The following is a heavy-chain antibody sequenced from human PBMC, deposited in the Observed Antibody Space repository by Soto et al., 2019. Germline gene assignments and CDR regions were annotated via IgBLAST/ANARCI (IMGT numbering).Heavy chain of an antibody. J-gene: IGHJ5*02. V-gene: IGHV4-4*07. CDR1: GGSISSYY. D-gene: IGHD6-19*01. CDR2: IYTSGST. Sequence: SETLSLTCTVSGGSISSYYWSWIRQPAGKGLEWIGRIYTSGSTNYNPSLKSRVTMSVDTSKNQFSLKLSSVTAADTTVYYCARSSNTGYSSGWYFGNWFDPWGQGTLVTSPQ. CDR3: ARSSNTGYSSGWYFGNWFDP.